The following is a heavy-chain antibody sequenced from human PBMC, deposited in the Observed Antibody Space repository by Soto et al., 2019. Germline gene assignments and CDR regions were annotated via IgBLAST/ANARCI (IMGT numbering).Heavy chain of an antibody. CDR3: VRGGNTPFDY. CDR2: IGWNSDII. D-gene: IGHD3-16*01. J-gene: IGHJ4*02. CDR1: GFTFDDYA. Sequence: EVQLVESGGGLVQPGRSLSLSCAASGFTFDDYAMHWVRQAPGKGLEWVSSIGWNSDIIDYAASVKGRFTISRDNAKKSLYLQMNSLRPEDTALYYCVRGGNTPFDYWGQGTLVTVSS. V-gene: IGHV3-9*01.